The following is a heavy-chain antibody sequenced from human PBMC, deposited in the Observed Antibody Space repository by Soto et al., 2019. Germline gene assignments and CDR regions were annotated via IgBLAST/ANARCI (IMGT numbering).Heavy chain of an antibody. Sequence: PSETLSLTCTVSGGCISSYYWSWIRQPPGKGLEWIGYIYYSGSTNYNPSLKSRVTISVDTSKNQFSLKLSSVTAADTAVYYCARMPCSGGSCYPPSFDYWGQGTLVTVSS. CDR1: GGCISSYY. CDR3: ARMPCSGGSCYPPSFDY. V-gene: IGHV4-59*08. J-gene: IGHJ4*02. CDR2: IYYSGST. D-gene: IGHD2-15*01.